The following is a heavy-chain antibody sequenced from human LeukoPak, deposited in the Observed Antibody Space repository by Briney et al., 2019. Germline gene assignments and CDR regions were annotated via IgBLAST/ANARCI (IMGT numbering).Heavy chain of an antibody. Sequence: ASVKVSCKASGGTFSSYAISWVRQAPGQGLEWMGWISAYNGNTNYAQKLQGRVTMTTDTSTSTAYMELRSLRSDDTAVYYCARSERLLWFGEVVVWGQGTTVTVSS. CDR1: GGTFSSYA. V-gene: IGHV1-18*01. CDR3: ARSERLLWFGEVVV. J-gene: IGHJ6*02. D-gene: IGHD3-10*01. CDR2: ISAYNGNT.